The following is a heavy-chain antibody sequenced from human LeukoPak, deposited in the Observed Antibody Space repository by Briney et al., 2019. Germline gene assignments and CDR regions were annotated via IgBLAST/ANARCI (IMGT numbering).Heavy chain of an antibody. CDR1: GGSISSSSYY. CDR3: ARHRKLRPYGDYASNYYYGMDV. J-gene: IGHJ6*02. CDR2: IYYSGST. D-gene: IGHD4-17*01. V-gene: IGHV4-39*01. Sequence: SETLSLTCTVSGGSISSSSYYWGWIRQPPGKGLEWIGSIYYSGSTYYNPSLKSRVTISVDTSKNQFSLRLSSVTAADTAVYYCARHRKLRPYGDYASNYYYGMDVWGQGTTVTVSS.